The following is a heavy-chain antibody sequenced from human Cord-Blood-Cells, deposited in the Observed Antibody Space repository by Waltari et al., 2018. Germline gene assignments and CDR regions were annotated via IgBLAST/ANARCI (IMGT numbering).Heavy chain of an antibody. Sequence: EVQLVESGGGWVQHGGSLKLSCAASGFPFSGSAMHWVRQASGKGLEWVGRIRSKANSYATAYAASVKGRFTISRDDSKNTAYLQMNSLKTEDTAVYYCTTPGTTGNDAFDIWGQGTMVTVSS. CDR1: GFPFSGSA. J-gene: IGHJ3*02. D-gene: IGHD1-1*01. V-gene: IGHV3-73*02. CDR3: TTPGTTGNDAFDI. CDR2: IRSKANSYAT.